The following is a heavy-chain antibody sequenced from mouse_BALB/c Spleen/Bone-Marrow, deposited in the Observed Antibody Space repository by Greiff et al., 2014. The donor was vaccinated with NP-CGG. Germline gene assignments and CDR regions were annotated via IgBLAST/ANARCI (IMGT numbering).Heavy chain of an antibody. J-gene: IGHJ1*01. CDR1: GYSITSGYS. Sequence: EVKLQESGPDLVKPSQSLSLTCTVTGYSITSGYSWHWIRPFPGNKLEWMGYIHYSGSTNYNPSLKSRISITRDTSKNQFFLQLNSVTTEDTATYYCARRGGLQYWYFDVWGAGTTVTVSS. D-gene: IGHD2-13*01. CDR3: ARRGGLQYWYFDV. CDR2: IHYSGST. V-gene: IGHV3-1*02.